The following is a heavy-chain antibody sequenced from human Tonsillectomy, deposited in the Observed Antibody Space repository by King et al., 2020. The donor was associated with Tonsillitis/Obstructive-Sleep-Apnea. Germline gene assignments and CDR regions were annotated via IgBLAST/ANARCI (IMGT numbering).Heavy chain of an antibody. J-gene: IGHJ4*02. CDR2: ISWKSGSI. CDR1: GFNFDDYA. D-gene: IGHD6-13*01. Sequence: VQLVESGGGLVQPGRSLRLSCAASGFNFDDYAMHWVRQAPGKGLEWVSGISWKSGSIGYADSVKGRFTISRDNAKNSLYLQMNSLRVEDTALYYCAKGAAGGTEYYFDYWGQGTLVTVSS. V-gene: IGHV3-9*01. CDR3: AKGAAGGTEYYFDY.